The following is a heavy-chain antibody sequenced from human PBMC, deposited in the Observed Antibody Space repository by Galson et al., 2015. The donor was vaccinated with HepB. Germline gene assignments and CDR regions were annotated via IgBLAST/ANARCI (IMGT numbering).Heavy chain of an antibody. V-gene: IGHV3-48*02. Sequence: SLRLSCAASGFSFSNYTFNWVRQAPGKGLEWVSYISRSNTTTYYADSVQGRFTISRDNAKNSLYLQMNSLRDDDTAVYYCEVDLPWGDKAFDSWGQGTLVTVSS. J-gene: IGHJ4*02. D-gene: IGHD2-21*02. CDR2: ISRSNTTT. CDR3: EVDLPWGDKAFDS. CDR1: GFSFSNYT.